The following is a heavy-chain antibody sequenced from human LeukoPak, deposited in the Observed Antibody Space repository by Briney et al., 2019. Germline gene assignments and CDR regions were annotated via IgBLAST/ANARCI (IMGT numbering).Heavy chain of an antibody. CDR1: GFTSSRHA. CDR2: ISYDGSNK. D-gene: IGHD5-12*01. V-gene: IGHV3-30*04. CDR3: ARDEGWLRDFDY. Sequence: GGSLRLSCAASGFTSSRHAMHWVRQAPGKGLEWVAVISYDGSNKYYADSVKGGFTVSRDNSKNTLYLQMNSLRAEDTGVYYCARDEGWLRDFDYWGQGTLVTVSS. J-gene: IGHJ4*02.